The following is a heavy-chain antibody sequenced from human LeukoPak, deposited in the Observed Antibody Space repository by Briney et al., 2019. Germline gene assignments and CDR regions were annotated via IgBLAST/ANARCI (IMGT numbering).Heavy chain of an antibody. D-gene: IGHD5-12*01. CDR1: GFTFSRYW. J-gene: IGHJ4*02. V-gene: IGHV3-7*04. CDR2: IKEDGSEK. Sequence: GGSLRLPCAASGFTFSRYWMSWVRQAPGKGLEWVANIKEDGSEKHYVDSVKGRFTISRDNAKNSLFLQMNSLRAEDTAVYYCAREGLVATIDYWAQGTLVTVSS. CDR3: AREGLVATIDY.